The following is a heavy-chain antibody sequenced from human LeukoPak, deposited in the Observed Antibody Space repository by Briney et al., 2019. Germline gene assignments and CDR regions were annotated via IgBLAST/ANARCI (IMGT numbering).Heavy chain of an antibody. CDR3: ARARRDDILTGYYDRYYYYMDV. J-gene: IGHJ6*03. V-gene: IGHV4-59*01. Sequence: PSETLSLTCTVSGGSISSYYWSWIRQPPGKGLEWIGYIYYSGSTNYNPSLKSRVTISVDTSKNQFSLKLSSVTAADTAVYYCARARRDDILTGYYDRYYYYMDVWGKGTTVTVSS. CDR2: IYYSGST. CDR1: GGSISSYY. D-gene: IGHD3-9*01.